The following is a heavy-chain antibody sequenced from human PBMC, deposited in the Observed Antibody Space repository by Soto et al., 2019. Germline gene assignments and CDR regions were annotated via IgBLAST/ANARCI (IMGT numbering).Heavy chain of an antibody. V-gene: IGHV3-74*01. J-gene: IGHJ2*01. CDR2: INGDGSST. Sequence: EVQLVESGGGLVQPGGSLRLSCAASGFTFSKYWMYWVRQAPGKGLVWVSRINGDGSSTTYADSVKGRFTISKDNANNALHLQMTSLRAEDTALYSCASLGGASRLWYFDLWGRGTLVTVSS. CDR3: ASLGGASRLWYFDL. CDR1: GFTFSKYW. D-gene: IGHD3-16*01.